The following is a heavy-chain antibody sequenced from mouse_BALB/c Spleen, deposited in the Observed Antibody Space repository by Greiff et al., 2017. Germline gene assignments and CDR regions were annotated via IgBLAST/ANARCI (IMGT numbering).Heavy chain of an antibody. V-gene: IGHV5-17*02. CDR1: GFTFSSFG. CDR3: ALYGSSYENAMDY. D-gene: IGHD1-1*01. Sequence: EVMLVESGGGLVQPGGSRKLSCAASGFTFSSFGMHWVRQAPEKGLEWVAYISSGSSTIYYADTVKGRFTISRDNPKNTLFLQMTSLRSEDTAMYYCALYGSSYENAMDYWGQGTSVTVSS. J-gene: IGHJ4*01. CDR2: ISSGSSTI.